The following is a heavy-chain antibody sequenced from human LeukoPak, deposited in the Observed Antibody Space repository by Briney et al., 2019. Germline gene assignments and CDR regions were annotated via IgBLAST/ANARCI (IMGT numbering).Heavy chain of an antibody. CDR2: ISYDGSHQ. V-gene: IGHV3-30*01. CDR3: ARARNGTLKY. J-gene: IGHJ4*02. CDR1: GFTFSHYA. D-gene: IGHD1-26*01. Sequence: GGSLRLSCAASGFTFSHYAMHWVRQAPGKGLEWVAVISYDGSHQYSADSVKGRLTISRDNSRHTLFLQMNSLRPEDTAAYYCARARNGTLKYWGQGTLVTVSS.